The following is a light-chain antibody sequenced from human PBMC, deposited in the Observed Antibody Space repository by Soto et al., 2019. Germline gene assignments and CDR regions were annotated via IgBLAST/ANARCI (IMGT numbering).Light chain of an antibody. CDR3: QQLDRYPFT. J-gene: IGKJ4*01. V-gene: IGKV1-9*01. Sequence: DIQLTQSPSFLSASVGDRVTITCRASLDIRGSLAWYQQKPGNVPRLLIYSASTLQSGVPSRFSGSGSGTEFTLTISSLQPEDFASYYCQQLDRYPFTFGGGTKVEI. CDR2: SAS. CDR1: LDIRGS.